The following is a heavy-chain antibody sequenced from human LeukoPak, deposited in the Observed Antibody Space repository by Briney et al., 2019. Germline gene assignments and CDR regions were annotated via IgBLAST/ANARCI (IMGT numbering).Heavy chain of an antibody. CDR3: ARDRSSWSGYSRDWYFDL. CDR2: ISAYNGNT. V-gene: IGHV1-18*01. J-gene: IGHJ2*01. CDR1: GYTFTSYG. D-gene: IGHD3-3*01. Sequence: ASVKVSCKASGYTFTSYGISWVRQAPGQGLEWMGWISAYNGNTNYAQKPQGRVTMTTDTSTSTAYMELRSLRSDDTAVYYCARDRSSWSGYSRDWYFDLWGRGTLVTVSS.